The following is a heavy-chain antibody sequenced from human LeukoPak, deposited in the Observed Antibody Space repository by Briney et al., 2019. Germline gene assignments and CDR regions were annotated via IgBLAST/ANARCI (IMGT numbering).Heavy chain of an antibody. J-gene: IGHJ4*02. CDR1: GFTFSNYA. CDR2: ISSNGGSA. V-gene: IGHV3-64*01. CDR3: ARDRWGCTSTSCYDFGY. D-gene: IGHD2-2*01. Sequence: GGSLRLSCAASGFTFSNYAMHWVRQAPGKGLEYVSAISSNGGSAYYANSVKGRFTISRDNSKNTLYLQMGSLRAGDMAVYYCARDRWGCTSTSCYDFGYWGQGTLVTVSS.